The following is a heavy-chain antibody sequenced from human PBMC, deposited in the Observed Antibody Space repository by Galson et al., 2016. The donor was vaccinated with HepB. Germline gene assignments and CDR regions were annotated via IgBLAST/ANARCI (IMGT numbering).Heavy chain of an antibody. D-gene: IGHD2-21*01. J-gene: IGHJ2*01. CDR2: IGGRGVNT. CDR1: GFIFSSKD. Sequence: SLRLSCAASGFIFSSKDMSWVRQAPGQGLKWVSSIGGRGVNTYYADSVKGRFPISRDNSNNILFLQSSSLRAEDTALYFCAKLSQYCGVDRPRYFDPWGRGTLVTVSS. V-gene: IGHV3-23*01. CDR3: AKLSQYCGVDRPRYFDP.